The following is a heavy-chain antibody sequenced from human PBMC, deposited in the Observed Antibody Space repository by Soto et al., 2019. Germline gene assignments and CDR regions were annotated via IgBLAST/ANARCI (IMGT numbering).Heavy chain of an antibody. CDR1: GYTFTGYY. CDR3: ARASILTGYLFDP. J-gene: IGHJ5*02. CDR2: INPNSGGT. D-gene: IGHD3-9*01. Sequence: ASVKVSCKASGYTFTGYYMHWVRQAPGQGLEWMGWINPNSGGTNYAQKFQGWVTMTSDTYISTAYMELSRLRSDDTAVYYCARASILTGYLFDPWGQGTLVTVSS. V-gene: IGHV1-2*04.